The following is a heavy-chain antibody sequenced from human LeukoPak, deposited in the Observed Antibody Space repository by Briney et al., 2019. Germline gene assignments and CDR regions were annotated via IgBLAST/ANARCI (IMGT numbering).Heavy chain of an antibody. CDR1: GGSIGRGGYY. D-gene: IGHD3-22*01. CDR3: ARERNYDSSGYYFGGPHFDY. V-gene: IGHV4-31*03. J-gene: IGHJ4*02. Sequence: PSETLSLTCTVSGGSIGRGGYYWSWIRQHPGKGLEWIGYIYYSGSTYYNPFLKSRVTISVDTSKNQFSLKLSSVTAADTAVYYCARERNYDSSGYYFGGPHFDYWGQGTLVTVSS. CDR2: IYYSGST.